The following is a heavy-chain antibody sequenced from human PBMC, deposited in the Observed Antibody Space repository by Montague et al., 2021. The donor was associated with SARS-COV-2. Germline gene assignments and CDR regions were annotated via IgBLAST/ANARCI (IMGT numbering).Heavy chain of an antibody. J-gene: IGHJ4*02. Sequence: SETLSLTCTVSGGSISSSTYYWAWICQPPGKGLEWIGSMYYRGSTYYNPSLKSRVFISVDTTKKQLSLTLTSVNAADTAVYYCATQEDPSGWIPGPFDFWGQGTLLSVSS. CDR3: ATQEDPSGWIPGPFDF. CDR2: MYYRGST. CDR1: GGSISSSTYY. V-gene: IGHV4-39*01. D-gene: IGHD6-19*01.